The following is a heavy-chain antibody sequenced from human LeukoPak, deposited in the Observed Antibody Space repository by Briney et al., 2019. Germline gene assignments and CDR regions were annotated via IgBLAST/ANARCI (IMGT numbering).Heavy chain of an antibody. CDR1: GYTFAGYY. Sequence: ASVKVSCKASGYTFAGYYMHWVRQAPGQGLEWMGWINPKIGGTNYAQKFQDRVTMTRDTSISTAYMELSRLRSDDTAVYYCAREIGSGSFLDNWGQGTLVTVSS. D-gene: IGHD3-10*01. V-gene: IGHV1-2*02. CDR2: INPKIGGT. CDR3: AREIGSGSFLDN. J-gene: IGHJ4*02.